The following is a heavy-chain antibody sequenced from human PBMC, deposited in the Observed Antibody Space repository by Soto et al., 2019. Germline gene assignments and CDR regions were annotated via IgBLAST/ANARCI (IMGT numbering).Heavy chain of an antibody. D-gene: IGHD3-22*01. CDR1: GGSISSYY. Sequence: SETLSLTCTVSGGSISSYYWNWIRQPPGKGLEWIGYIYDSGSTNYNPSLKSRVTISVDTSKNQFSLKLSSVTAADTAVYYCARSGYYYDSSGYYSYYFDYWGQGTLVTV. CDR2: IYDSGST. V-gene: IGHV4-59*01. CDR3: ARSGYYYDSSGYYSYYFDY. J-gene: IGHJ4*02.